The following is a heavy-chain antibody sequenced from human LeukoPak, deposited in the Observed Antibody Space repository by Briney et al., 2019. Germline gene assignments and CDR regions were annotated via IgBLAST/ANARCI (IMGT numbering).Heavy chain of an antibody. CDR2: ISYDAREK. CDR1: GFTFSSSG. Sequence: PGGSLRLSCVASGFTFSSSGMHWVRQAPGKAPEWVAGISYDAREKYYEGSLKGRITISRDNSKNTLSLHKSSLRAEDTALYYCARVMLPASGWYSDYWGQGTLVTVSS. CDR3: ARVMLPASGWYSDY. J-gene: IGHJ4*02. D-gene: IGHD6-19*01. V-gene: IGHV3-33*05.